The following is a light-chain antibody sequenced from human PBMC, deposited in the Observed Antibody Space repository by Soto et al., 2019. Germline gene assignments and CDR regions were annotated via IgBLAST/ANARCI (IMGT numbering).Light chain of an antibody. V-gene: IGLV2-11*01. CDR2: DVS. Sequence: QSALTQPRSVSGSPGQSVTISCTGTSSDVGGYNYVSWYQQHPGKAPKLMIYDVSKRPSGVPDRFSGSKSGNTASLTISGLQAEDEADYYCCSYAGSYTQVFGPGTKLIVL. CDR3: CSYAGSYTQV. J-gene: IGLJ1*01. CDR1: SSDVGGYNY.